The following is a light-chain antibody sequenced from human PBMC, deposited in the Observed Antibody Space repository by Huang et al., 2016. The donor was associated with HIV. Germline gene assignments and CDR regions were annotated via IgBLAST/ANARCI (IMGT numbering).Light chain of an antibody. V-gene: IGKV1-12*01. CDR1: QGISTW. CDR2: PAS. Sequence: DIQMTQSPSSMSASVGGRVTITCRASQGISTWLAWFQQKPGKAPKLLIYPASSLQSGVPSRFSGSGSGTDFTLTISSLQAEDFATYYCQQTNNFPWTFGQGTKVEIK. J-gene: IGKJ1*01. CDR3: QQTNNFPWT.